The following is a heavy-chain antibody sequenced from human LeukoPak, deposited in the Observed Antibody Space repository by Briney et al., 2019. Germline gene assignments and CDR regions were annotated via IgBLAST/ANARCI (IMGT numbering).Heavy chain of an antibody. CDR3: AKDSEYYDFWSAFPDDY. Sequence: GGSLRLSCAASGFTLSSYAMSSVRQAPGKGLEWVSTISGSGGSTYYADSVKGRFTISRDNSKKTLYLQMNSLRAEDTAVYYCAKDSEYYDFWSAFPDDYWGQGTLVTVSS. V-gene: IGHV3-23*01. CDR2: ISGSGGST. CDR1: GFTLSSYA. J-gene: IGHJ4*02. D-gene: IGHD3-3*01.